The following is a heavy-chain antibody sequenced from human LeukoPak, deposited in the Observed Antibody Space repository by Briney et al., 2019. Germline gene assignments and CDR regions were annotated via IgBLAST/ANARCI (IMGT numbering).Heavy chain of an antibody. J-gene: IGHJ4*02. CDR2: IWYDGSNK. CDR3: ARDVHSSGWEFDY. Sequence: GTSLRLSCAASGLTFKNYGMHWVRQAPGKGLEWVAVIWYDGSNKYYADSVKGRFTISRDNSKNKLYLQMNSLRAEDTAVYYCARDVHSSGWEFDYWGQGTLVSVSS. D-gene: IGHD6-19*01. CDR1: GLTFKNYG. V-gene: IGHV3-33*01.